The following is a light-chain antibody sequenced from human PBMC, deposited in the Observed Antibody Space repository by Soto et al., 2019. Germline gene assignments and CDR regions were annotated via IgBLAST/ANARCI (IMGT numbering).Light chain of an antibody. CDR1: SSDVGGYIY. CDR2: EVS. CDR3: SSYTSTRTYV. Sequence: QSALTQPASVSGSPGQSITISCTGTSSDVGGYIYVSWFQHHPGKAPKLMIYEVSNRPSGVSNRFSGSRSDNTASLTISGLQAEDEAIYYCSSYTSTRTYVFGTGTKLTVL. J-gene: IGLJ1*01. V-gene: IGLV2-14*01.